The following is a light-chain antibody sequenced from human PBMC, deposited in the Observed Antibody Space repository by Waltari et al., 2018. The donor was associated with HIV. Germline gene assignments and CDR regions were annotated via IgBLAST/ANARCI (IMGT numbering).Light chain of an antibody. J-gene: IGKJ4*01. CDR3: QQYADWPFT. Sequence: EIVLTQSPATLSVSPGEGATLSCRASQTVTSDLAWYKQKPGQAPRLLFYGASTRATGIPIRFSGSGSGTDFTLTISSLQSEDLAVYYCQQYADWPFTFGGGTKVEI. CDR1: QTVTSD. CDR2: GAS. V-gene: IGKV3D-15*01.